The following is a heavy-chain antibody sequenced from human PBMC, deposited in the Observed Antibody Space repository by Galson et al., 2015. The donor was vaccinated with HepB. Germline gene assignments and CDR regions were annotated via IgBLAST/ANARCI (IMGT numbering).Heavy chain of an antibody. CDR3: ASGAVAGN. D-gene: IGHD6-19*01. CDR1: GLTFSSYA. CDR2: ISYDGSNK. Sequence: SLRLSCAASGLTFSSYAMHWVRQAPGKGLEWVAVISYDGSNKYYADSVKGRFTISRDNSKNTLYLQMNSLRAEDTAVYYCASGAVAGNWGQGTLVTVSS. J-gene: IGHJ4*02. V-gene: IGHV3-30-3*01.